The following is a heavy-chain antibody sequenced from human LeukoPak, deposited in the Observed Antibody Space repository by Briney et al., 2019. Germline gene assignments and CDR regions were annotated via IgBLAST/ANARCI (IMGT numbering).Heavy chain of an antibody. V-gene: IGHV4-59*12. Sequence: SETLSLTCTVSGGSISNYYWSWIRQPPGKGLEWIGYIYYSGSTDYNPSLKSRVTMSVDTSKNQFSLKLSSVTAADTAVHYCARVDYDFWSGLTRGGQGTLVTVSS. D-gene: IGHD3-3*01. CDR1: GGSISNYY. CDR2: IYYSGST. CDR3: ARVDYDFWSGLTR. J-gene: IGHJ4*02.